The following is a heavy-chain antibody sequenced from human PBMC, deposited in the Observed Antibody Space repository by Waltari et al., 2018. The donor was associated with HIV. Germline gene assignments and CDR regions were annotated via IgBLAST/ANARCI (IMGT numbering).Heavy chain of an antibody. D-gene: IGHD2-15*01. V-gene: IGHV1-2*02. J-gene: IGHJ4*02. CDR3: ARDICNGGSCYSYYFDY. CDR2: VNPDNGST. Sequence: QVQLVQSGAEVKKPGASVKISCKASGYTFTGYYMHWVRQAPGQWLEWMGWVNPDNGSTKYAQKFQGRVTMTRDTSISTAYMELSRLRSYDTAVYYCARDICNGGSCYSYYFDYWGQGTLVTVSS. CDR1: GYTFTGYY.